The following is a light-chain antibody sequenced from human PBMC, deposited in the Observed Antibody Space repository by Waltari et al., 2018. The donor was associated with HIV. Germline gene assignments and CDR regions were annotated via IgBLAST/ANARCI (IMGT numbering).Light chain of an antibody. CDR2: ASS. J-gene: IGKJ4*01. CDR3: QQAKSFPLT. Sequence: DIQMNQSPSSVSASVGRRVTITCRATQCISTWLAWYHRKPGRAPKLLIFASSTLPRGVPSRFSGSGSGTDFSLTISSLQPEDFATYYCQQAKSFPLTFGGGTRVEMK. CDR1: QCISTW. V-gene: IGKV1-12*01.